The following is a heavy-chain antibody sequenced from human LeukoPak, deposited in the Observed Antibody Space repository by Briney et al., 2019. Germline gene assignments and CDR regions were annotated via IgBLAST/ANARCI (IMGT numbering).Heavy chain of an antibody. V-gene: IGHV1-18*01. CDR2: ISAYNGNT. J-gene: IGHJ4*02. D-gene: IGHD3-22*01. CDR1: GYTFTSYG. Sequence: ASVKVSCKASGYTFTSYGISWVRQAPGQGLEWMGWISAYNGNTNYAQKLQGRVTMTTDTSTSTAYMELRSLRSDDTAVYYCATSGDYYDSSGYGSDYWGQGTLVTVSS. CDR3: ATSGDYYDSSGYGSDY.